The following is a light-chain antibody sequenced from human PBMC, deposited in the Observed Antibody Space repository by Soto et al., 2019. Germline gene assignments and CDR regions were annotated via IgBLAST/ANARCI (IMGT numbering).Light chain of an antibody. CDR2: GAS. CDR1: QSVSGD. Sequence: EIVLTQSPATLSLSPWERATLSCRASQSVSGDLAWYQHKPGQAPRLLIYGASSRATDIPDRITGSGSGTDFTLTISRLEPEDFAVYYCQHYGSTPWTFGQGTKVDIK. CDR3: QHYGSTPWT. V-gene: IGKV3-20*01. J-gene: IGKJ1*01.